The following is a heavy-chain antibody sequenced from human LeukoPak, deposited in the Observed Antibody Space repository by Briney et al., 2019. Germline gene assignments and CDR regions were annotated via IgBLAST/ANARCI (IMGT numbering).Heavy chain of an antibody. CDR2: IYYSGST. Sequence: SETLSLTCTVSGGSINNYYWNWVRQPPGKGLEWIAYIYYSGSTNYNPSLKSRVTMSVDTTKNQFSLRLASVTTADTAVYYCARETSLVGYSGGLGFNYWGQGILVTVSS. V-gene: IGHV4-59*01. CDR1: GGSINNYY. D-gene: IGHD6-19*01. CDR3: ARETSLVGYSGGLGFNY. J-gene: IGHJ4*02.